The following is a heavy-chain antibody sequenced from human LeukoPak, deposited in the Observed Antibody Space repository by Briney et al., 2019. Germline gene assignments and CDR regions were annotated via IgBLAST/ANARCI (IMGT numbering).Heavy chain of an antibody. Sequence: PXQTLSLTCTVSGGSISSGGYYWSWLRQHPGRGLEWIGYIYYSGSAYYNPSPKSRVTISVDTAENQCSLKLSSVTAADTAVYYCARAPRSGAFDIWGQGTMVTVSS. CDR3: ARAPRSGAFDI. CDR1: GGSISSGGYY. V-gene: IGHV4-31*03. J-gene: IGHJ3*02. D-gene: IGHD1-1*01. CDR2: IYYSGSA.